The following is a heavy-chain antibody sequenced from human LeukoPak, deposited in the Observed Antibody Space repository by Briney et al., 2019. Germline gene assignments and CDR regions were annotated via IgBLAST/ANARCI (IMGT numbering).Heavy chain of an antibody. J-gene: IGHJ5*02. D-gene: IGHD3-10*01. CDR2: IIPIFGIA. CDR3: ARDLSGGSGSYNWFDP. Sequence: SVKVSCKASRGTFSSYAISWVRQAPGQGLEWMGRIIPIFGIANYAQKFQGRVTITADKSTSTAYTELSSLRCEGADVYYCARDLSGGSGSYNWFDPWGQGTLVTVSS. CDR1: RGTFSSYA. V-gene: IGHV1-69*04.